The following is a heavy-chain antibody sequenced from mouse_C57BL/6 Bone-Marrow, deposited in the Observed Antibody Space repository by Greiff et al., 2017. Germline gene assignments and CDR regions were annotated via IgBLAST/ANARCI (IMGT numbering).Heavy chain of an antibody. Sequence: QVQLQQPGAELVKPGASVKLSCKASGYTFTSYWMHWVKQRPGRGLEWIGRIDPNSGGTKSNEKFKSKATLTVDKPSSTAYMQLSSLTSEDSAVYYCARSGDGYYVSLAYWGQGTLVTVSA. CDR3: ARSGDGYYVSLAY. CDR2: IDPNSGGT. J-gene: IGHJ3*01. D-gene: IGHD2-3*01. CDR1: GYTFTSYW. V-gene: IGHV1-72*01.